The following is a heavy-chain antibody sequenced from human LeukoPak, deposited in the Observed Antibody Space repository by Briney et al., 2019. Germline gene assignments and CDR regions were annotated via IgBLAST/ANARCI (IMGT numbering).Heavy chain of an antibody. D-gene: IGHD4-17*01. CDR2: ISYNERNK. CDR3: AKDLGDYGDYDPPGY. V-gene: IGHV3-30*18. CDR1: GFTFNACG. Sequence: GGSLRLSCSASGFTFNACGMHWVRQAPGKGLEWVALISYNERNKVYADFVKGRFTIARDNSKKTLYLQMDSLRLDDTAVYYCAKDLGDYGDYDPPGYWGQGTLVTVSS. J-gene: IGHJ4*02.